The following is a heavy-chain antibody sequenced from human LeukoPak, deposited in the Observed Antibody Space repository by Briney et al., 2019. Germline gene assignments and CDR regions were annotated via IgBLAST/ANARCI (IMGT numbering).Heavy chain of an antibody. J-gene: IGHJ5*02. CDR1: GYTFISYA. V-gene: IGHV1-3*01. D-gene: IGHD1-1*01. CDR3: ARDITIGTTRFDP. Sequence: ASVKVSCKASGYTFISYAIHWVRQAPGQRLEWMGWIHAGTGNTKYSQKFQGRVTITRDTSANTVYIELSRLRPEDTAVYYCARDITIGTTRFDPWGQGTLVTVSP. CDR2: IHAGTGNT.